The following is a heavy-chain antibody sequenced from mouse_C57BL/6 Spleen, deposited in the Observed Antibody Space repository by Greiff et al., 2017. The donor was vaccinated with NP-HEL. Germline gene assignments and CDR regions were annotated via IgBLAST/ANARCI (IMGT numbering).Heavy chain of an antibody. Sequence: EVQLVESGGDLVKPGGSLKLSCAASGFTFSSYGMSWVRQTPDKRLEWVATISSGGSYTYYPDSVKGRFTISRDNAKNTLYLQMSSLKSEDTAMYYCARHHYDYDEGFAYWGQGTLVTVSA. V-gene: IGHV5-6*01. J-gene: IGHJ3*01. D-gene: IGHD2-4*01. CDR2: ISSGGSYT. CDR3: ARHHYDYDEGFAY. CDR1: GFTFSSYG.